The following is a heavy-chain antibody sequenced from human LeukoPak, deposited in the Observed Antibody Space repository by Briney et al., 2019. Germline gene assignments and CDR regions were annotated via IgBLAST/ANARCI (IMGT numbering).Heavy chain of an antibody. CDR1: GYTFTGYY. J-gene: IGHJ6*03. CDR3: ARDRGDYGDYATSEYYYYMDV. V-gene: IGHV1-2*02. CDR2: INPNSGGT. D-gene: IGHD4-17*01. Sequence: GASVKVSCKASGYTFTGYYMHWVRQAPGQGLEWMGWINPNSGGTNYAQKFQGRVTMTRDTSISTAYMELSRLRSDDTAVYYCARDRGDYGDYATSEYYYYMDVWGKGTTVTISS.